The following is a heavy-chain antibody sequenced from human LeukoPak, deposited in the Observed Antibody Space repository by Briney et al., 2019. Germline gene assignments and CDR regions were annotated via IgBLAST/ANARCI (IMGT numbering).Heavy chain of an antibody. CDR1: GGYISSSSYY. Sequence: PSETLSLTCTVSGGYISSSSYYWGWIRQPPGKGLESIGSIYYSGSTYYNPSLKSRVTISVDTSKNQFSLKLSSVTAADKAVYYCARRVVVVTAIGYFDYWGQGTLVTVSS. J-gene: IGHJ4*02. D-gene: IGHD2-21*02. CDR3: ARRVVVVTAIGYFDY. CDR2: IYYSGST. V-gene: IGHV4-39*01.